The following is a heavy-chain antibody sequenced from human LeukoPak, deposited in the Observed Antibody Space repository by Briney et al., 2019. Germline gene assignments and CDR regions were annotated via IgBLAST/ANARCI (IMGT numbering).Heavy chain of an antibody. V-gene: IGHV4-4*07. D-gene: IGHD6-6*01. CDR3: AGENRSSFDY. J-gene: IGHJ4*02. CDR2: IYTSGST. Sequence: PSETLSLTCTVSGGSISSYYWSRIRQPPGKGLEWIGRIYTSGSTNYNPSLKSRVTMSVDTSKNQFSLKLSSVTAADTAVYYCAGENRSSFDYWGQGTLVTVSS. CDR1: GGSISSYY.